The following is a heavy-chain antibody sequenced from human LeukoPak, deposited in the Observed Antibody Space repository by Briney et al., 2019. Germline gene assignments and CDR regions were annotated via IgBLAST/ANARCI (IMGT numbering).Heavy chain of an antibody. CDR3: AKGSTSSRPYYFDY. CDR2: ITPSGGDT. J-gene: IGHJ4*02. CDR1: GFTFSSYG. D-gene: IGHD2/OR15-2a*01. Sequence: PGGSLRLSCAASGFTFSSYGMSWVRQAPGEGLEWVSAITPSGGDTYHADSVRGRFTISRDNSKNTLYLQMNSLRAEDTAIYYCAKGSTSSRPYYFDYWGQGTLVTVSS. V-gene: IGHV3-23*01.